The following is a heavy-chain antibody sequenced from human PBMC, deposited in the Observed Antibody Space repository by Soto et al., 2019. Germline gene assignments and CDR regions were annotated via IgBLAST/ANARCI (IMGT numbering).Heavy chain of an antibody. V-gene: IGHV1-69*08. CDR2: IIPLHGET. J-gene: IGHJ6*02. CDR3: ARGLGGRMDD. CDR1: GTIFSSYT. D-gene: IGHD3-16*01. Sequence: QVQLVQSGAEVKKPGSSVRVSCKASGTIFSSYTISWVRQAPGQGLEWMGRIIPLHGETNSAQKFQSRVTLTADKATTTAYMELNSLRLEDTALYYCARGLGGRMDDWGQGTTVTVSS.